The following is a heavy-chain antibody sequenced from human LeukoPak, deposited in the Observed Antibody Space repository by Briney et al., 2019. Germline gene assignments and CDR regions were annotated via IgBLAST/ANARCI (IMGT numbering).Heavy chain of an antibody. Sequence: KPSETLSLTCTVSGASISSYYWSWIRQPPGKGLEWIGCVYYSGSTNYNPSLKSRVTISLDTSKNQFSLKLSSVTAADTAVYYCARNRAMDVWGQGTTVTVSS. D-gene: IGHD1-14*01. V-gene: IGHV4-59*01. CDR1: GASISSYY. CDR3: ARNRAMDV. J-gene: IGHJ6*02. CDR2: VYYSGST.